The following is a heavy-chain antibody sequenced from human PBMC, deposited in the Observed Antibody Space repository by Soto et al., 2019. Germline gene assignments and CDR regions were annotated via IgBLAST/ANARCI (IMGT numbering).Heavy chain of an antibody. D-gene: IGHD2-15*01. CDR1: GFTFSSYG. V-gene: IGHV3-30*18. Sequence: ESGGGVVQPGRSLRLSCAASGFTFSSYGMHWVRQAPGKGLEWVAVISYDGSNKYYADSVKGRFTISRDNSKNTLYLQMNSLRAEDTAVYYCAKEGAGLAAYWGQGTLVTVSS. CDR2: ISYDGSNK. CDR3: AKEGAGLAAY. J-gene: IGHJ4*02.